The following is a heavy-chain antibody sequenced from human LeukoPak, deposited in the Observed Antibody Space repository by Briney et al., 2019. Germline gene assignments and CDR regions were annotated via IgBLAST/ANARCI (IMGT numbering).Heavy chain of an antibody. Sequence: PGRSLRLSCAASGFTFSTYGMHWVRQAPGKGLEWVALISKDGSDKYYADSVKGRFTISRDNSKNTLYLQMNSLRAEDTAVYYCANKASGGIDSAYWGQGTLVTVSS. D-gene: IGHD1-26*01. V-gene: IGHV3-30*18. CDR1: GFTFSTYG. CDR2: ISKDGSDK. CDR3: ANKASGGIDSAY. J-gene: IGHJ4*02.